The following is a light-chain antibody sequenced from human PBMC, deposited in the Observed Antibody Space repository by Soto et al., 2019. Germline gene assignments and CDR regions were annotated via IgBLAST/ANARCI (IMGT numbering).Light chain of an antibody. CDR1: QSVGSGY. Sequence: EIVLTQSPGTLSLSPGERATLSCRASQSVGSGYFAWYQQKPDQAPRLLIYGTSSRATDIPNRFSGSGSGTDFPLTISRLEPEDFAVYYCQQYASSPFTFGPGTKVDIK. CDR2: GTS. J-gene: IGKJ3*01. V-gene: IGKV3-20*01. CDR3: QQYASSPFT.